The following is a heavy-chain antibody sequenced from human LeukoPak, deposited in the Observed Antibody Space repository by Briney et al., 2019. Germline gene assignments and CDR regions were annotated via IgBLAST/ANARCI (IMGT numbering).Heavy chain of an antibody. J-gene: IGHJ4*02. Sequence: GESLKISCKGSGYSFTSYWITWVRQMPGKGLEWMGRIDPGDSYTIYNPSFQGHVTISTDKSIRTAYLQWSSLAASDTAMYYSARRGYSYAYDYWGQGTLVTVSS. D-gene: IGHD5-18*01. V-gene: IGHV5-10-1*01. CDR2: IDPGDSYT. CDR1: GYSFTSYW. CDR3: ARRGYSYAYDY.